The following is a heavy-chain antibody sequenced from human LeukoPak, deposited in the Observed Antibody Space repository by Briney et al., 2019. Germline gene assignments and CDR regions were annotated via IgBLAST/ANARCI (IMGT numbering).Heavy chain of an antibody. J-gene: IGHJ4*02. Sequence: ASVKVSCKASGYTFSSYYMHWVRQAPGQGLEWMGWISAHNGNTNYAQKVQGRVTMTTDTSTSTAYMELRSLRSDDTAVYYCARIYYDSSGYSPYDYWGQGTLVTVSS. CDR3: ARIYYDSSGYSPYDY. D-gene: IGHD3-22*01. V-gene: IGHV1-18*04. CDR2: ISAHNGNT. CDR1: GYTFSSYY.